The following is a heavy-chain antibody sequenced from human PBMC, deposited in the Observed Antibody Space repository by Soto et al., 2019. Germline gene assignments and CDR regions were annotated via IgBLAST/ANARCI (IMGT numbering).Heavy chain of an antibody. V-gene: IGHV4-39*01. J-gene: IGHJ4*02. CDR3: ARVTRDGFNYWDFDS. CDR1: GGSISSSSYY. D-gene: IGHD5-12*01. Sequence: QMQLQESGPGLVKSSETLSLTCTVSGGSISSSSYYWGWIRQPPGKGLEWIGNIYYSGSTYYNPSLKSRVTISVDTSKNQFSLKLSSVTAADTAVYYCARVTRDGFNYWDFDSWGQGTLVTVSS. CDR2: IYYSGST.